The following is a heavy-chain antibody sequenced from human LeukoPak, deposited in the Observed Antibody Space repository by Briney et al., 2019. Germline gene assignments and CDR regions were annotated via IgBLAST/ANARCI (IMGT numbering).Heavy chain of an antibody. V-gene: IGHV4-39*01. J-gene: IGHJ4*02. Sequence: TSETLSLTCTVSGGSISSSSYYWGWIRQPPGKGLEWIGSIYYSGSTYYNPSLKSRVTMSVDTSKNQFSLKLSSVTAADTAVYYCAVDTGAFDYWGQGTLVTVSS. CDR2: IYYSGST. CDR3: AVDTGAFDY. CDR1: GGSISSSSYY. D-gene: IGHD5-18*01.